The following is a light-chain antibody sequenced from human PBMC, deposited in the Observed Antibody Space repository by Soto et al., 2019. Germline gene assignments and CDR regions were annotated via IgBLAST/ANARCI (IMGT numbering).Light chain of an antibody. V-gene: IGKV3-15*01. J-gene: IGKJ1*01. CDR1: HSFNSN. CDR2: ETS. CDR3: QQYNNLPET. Sequence: IVMSLSPSTLSVSPGEGATLSCSASHSFNSNLALYQQKPGQAPSLLIYETSTRATGVPVRFSGSGSGTEFTLTVSSLQSEDFAVYYCQQYNNLPETFGQGTKVDIK.